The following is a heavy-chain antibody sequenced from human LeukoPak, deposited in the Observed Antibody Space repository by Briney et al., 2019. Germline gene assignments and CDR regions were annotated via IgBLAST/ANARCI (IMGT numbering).Heavy chain of an antibody. CDR3: ARDRSSGYYLPDY. J-gene: IGHJ4*02. CDR2: IKQDGSEK. CDR1: GGSISSYY. V-gene: IGHV3-7*01. Sequence: ETLSLTCTVSGGSISSYYWSWIRQPPGKGLEWVANIKQDGSEKYYVDSVKGRFTISRDNAKNSLYLQMNSLRAEDTAVYYCARDRSSGYYLPDYWGQGTLVTVSS. D-gene: IGHD3-3*01.